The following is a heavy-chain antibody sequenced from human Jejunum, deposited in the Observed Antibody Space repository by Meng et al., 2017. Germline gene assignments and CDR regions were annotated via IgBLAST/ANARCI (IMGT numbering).Heavy chain of an antibody. J-gene: IGHJ3*02. CDR1: GFTISDQW. CDR2: VEQAGREK. D-gene: IGHD3/OR15-3a*01. CDR3: ARDAMIIGVVGHAFDI. Sequence: GGPLRLSCVASGFTISDQWMSWVRQAPGKGLGWVANVEQAGREKSYVDSVKGRFTIPRDNAKNSVFLQMNSLRGEDTAVYYCARDAMIIGVVGHAFDIWGQGTMVT. V-gene: IGHV3-7*01.